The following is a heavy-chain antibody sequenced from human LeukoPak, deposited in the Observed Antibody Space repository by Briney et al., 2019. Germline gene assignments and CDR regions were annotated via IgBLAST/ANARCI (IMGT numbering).Heavy chain of an antibody. Sequence: PGGSLRLSCGASDFTFGTYSMIWARQTPGTGLEWISYISSGGGVTHYAESVKGRFSISRDNAKNSLFLQMNRLKDEDTAVYYCARVGVGDWGSVWDHWGQGVLVTVSS. CDR2: ISSGGGVT. V-gene: IGHV3-48*02. CDR3: ARVGVGDWGSVWDH. J-gene: IGHJ4*02. CDR1: DFTFGTYS. D-gene: IGHD3-16*01.